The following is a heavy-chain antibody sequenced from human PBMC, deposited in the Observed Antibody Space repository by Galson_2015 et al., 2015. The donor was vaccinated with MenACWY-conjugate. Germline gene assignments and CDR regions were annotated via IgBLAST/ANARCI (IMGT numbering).Heavy chain of an antibody. CDR3: ARVRAGSIGGDCYYCGMDV. V-gene: IGHV1-3*01. D-gene: IGHD2-21*01. Sequence: SVKVSCKASGYTFTSYAMHWVRQAPGQRLEWMGWINAGNGNTKYSQKFQGRVTITRDTSASTAYMELSSLRSEDTAVYYCARVRAGSIGGDCYYCGMDVWGQGTTVTVSS. J-gene: IGHJ6*02. CDR1: GYTFTSYA. CDR2: INAGNGNT.